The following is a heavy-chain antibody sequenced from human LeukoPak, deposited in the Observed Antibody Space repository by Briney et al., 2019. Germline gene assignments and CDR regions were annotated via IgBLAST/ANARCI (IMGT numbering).Heavy chain of an antibody. CDR2: ISSDGRST. D-gene: IGHD5-18*01. J-gene: IGHJ4*02. CDR1: GFTFSGYW. Sequence: TGGSLRLSCAASGFTFSGYWMHWVRQAPGKGLVWVSRISSDGRSTNYADSVKGRFTISRDNAKNTLYLQMNSLRAEDTAVYYCASDTVDTALGIDYWGQGTLVTASS. CDR3: ASDTVDTALGIDY. V-gene: IGHV3-74*01.